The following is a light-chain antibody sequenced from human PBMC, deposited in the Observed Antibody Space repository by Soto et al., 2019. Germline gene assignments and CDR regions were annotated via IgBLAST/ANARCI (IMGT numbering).Light chain of an antibody. J-gene: IGLJ1*01. CDR3: CSYAGGSTFV. CDR2: EGS. V-gene: IGLV2-23*01. CDR1: SSDVGSYNL. Sequence: QSVLTQPASVSGSDGQSITISCTGTSSDVGSYNLVSWYQQHPGNAPKLLIYEGSKRPSGVSVRFSGSKSGNTASLTISGLQGEGGADYYCCSYAGGSTFVFGAGTKLTVL.